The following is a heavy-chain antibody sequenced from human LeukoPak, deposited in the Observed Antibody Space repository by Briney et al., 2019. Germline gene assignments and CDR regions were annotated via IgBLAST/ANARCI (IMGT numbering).Heavy chain of an antibody. CDR3: ARDGLYSTSRDGLDV. CDR2: ISAYNGDT. Sequence: ASVKVSCKASGYTFTGYYMHWVRQAPGQGLEWMGWISAYNGDTNYAQKLQDRVTMTTDTSTTTASMELRSLTSDDTAVYYCARDGLYSTSRDGLDVWGQGTTVTVSS. CDR1: GYTFTGYY. J-gene: IGHJ6*02. V-gene: IGHV1-18*04. D-gene: IGHD6-13*01.